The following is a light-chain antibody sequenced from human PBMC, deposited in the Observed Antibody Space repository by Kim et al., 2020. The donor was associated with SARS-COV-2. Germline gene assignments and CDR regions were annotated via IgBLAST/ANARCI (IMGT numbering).Light chain of an antibody. V-gene: IGLV3-19*01. CDR2: VRN. J-gene: IGLJ2*01. CDR1: SLRSYY. Sequence: SSELTQDPVVSVALGQTVRITCQGDSLRSYYATWYQQKPRQAPVLVIYVRNTRPSGIPDRFSGSASGNTASLTISGTQAEDEADFYCQSRDSGGNVVFGGGTQLSVL. CDR3: QSRDSGGNVV.